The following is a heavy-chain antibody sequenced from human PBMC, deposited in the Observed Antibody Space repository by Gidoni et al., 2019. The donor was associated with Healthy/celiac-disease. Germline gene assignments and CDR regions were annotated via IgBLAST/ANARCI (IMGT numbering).Heavy chain of an antibody. V-gene: IGHV4-34*01. CDR2: INHSGST. D-gene: IGHD3-10*01. Sequence: QVQLQQWGAGLLKPSETLSLTCAVYGGSFSGYYWSWIRQPPGKGLEWIGEINHSGSTNYNPSLKSRVTISVDTSKNQFSLKLSSVTAADTAVYYCARQKHYGSGRAIRNWGQGTLVTVSS. J-gene: IGHJ4*02. CDR3: ARQKHYGSGRAIRN. CDR1: GGSFSGYY.